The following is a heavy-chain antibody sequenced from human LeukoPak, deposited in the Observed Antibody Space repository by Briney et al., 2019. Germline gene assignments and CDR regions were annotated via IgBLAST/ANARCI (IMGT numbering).Heavy chain of an antibody. V-gene: IGHV3-30-3*01. CDR1: GFTFSSYA. D-gene: IGHD3-10*01. CDR2: ISYDGSNK. Sequence: GGSLRLSCAASGFTFSSYAMHWVRQAPGKGVEWVAVISYDGSNKYYADSVKGRFTNSRDNSKNTLYLQMNSLRAEDTAVYYCARDRSWFGELRYYFDYWGQGTLVTVSS. CDR3: ARDRSWFGELRYYFDY. J-gene: IGHJ4*02.